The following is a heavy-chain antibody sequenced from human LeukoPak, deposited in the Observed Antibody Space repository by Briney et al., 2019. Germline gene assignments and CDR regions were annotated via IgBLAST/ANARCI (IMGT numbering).Heavy chain of an antibody. V-gene: IGHV3-49*03. CDR1: GFTFGDYA. CDR2: IRSKAYDGTT. J-gene: IGHJ4*02. Sequence: GGSLRLSCTGSGFTFGDYAMSWFRQAPGKGLEWVGFIRSKAYDGTTEYAASLKGRFTISRDDSKSIAYLQVNSLKTEDTAVYYCSREAAVYSSGWYYYFDDWGQGTLVTVSS. D-gene: IGHD6-19*01. CDR3: SREAAVYSSGWYYYFDD.